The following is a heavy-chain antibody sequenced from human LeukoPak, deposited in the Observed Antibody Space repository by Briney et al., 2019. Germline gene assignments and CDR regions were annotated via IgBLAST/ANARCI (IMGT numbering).Heavy chain of an antibody. CDR3: VRADSTSSFDH. J-gene: IGHJ4*02. V-gene: IGHV3-74*01. D-gene: IGHD2-2*01. Sequence: PGRSLRLSCTASGVTLSTYWMHWVRQASGRGQVWVSRINSDGSSASYADSVKGRFTISRDNAKNTLYLQMNSLRAEDTALYYCVRADSTSSFDHWGQGTLLTVSS. CDR2: INSDGSSA. CDR1: GVTLSTYW.